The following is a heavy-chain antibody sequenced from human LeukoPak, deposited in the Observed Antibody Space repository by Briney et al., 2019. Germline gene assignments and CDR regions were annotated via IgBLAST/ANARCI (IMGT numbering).Heavy chain of an antibody. V-gene: IGHV1-46*01. Sequence: ASVKVSCKASGYTFTSYYMHWVRQAPGQGLEWMGMINPSGGSTSYAQKFQGRVTITRDTSASTAYMELSSLRSEDTAVYYCATPDYYDSSGYLDYWGQGTLVTVSS. J-gene: IGHJ4*02. CDR3: ATPDYYDSSGYLDY. CDR1: GYTFTSYY. D-gene: IGHD3-22*01. CDR2: INPSGGST.